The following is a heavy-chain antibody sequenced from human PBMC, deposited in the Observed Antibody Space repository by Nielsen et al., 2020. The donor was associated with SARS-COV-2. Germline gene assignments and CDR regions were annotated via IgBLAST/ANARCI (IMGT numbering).Heavy chain of an antibody. Sequence: GGSLRLSCAASGFTFSSYAMHWVRQAPGKGMECVAVISYDGSNKYYADSVKSRFTISRDNSKNTLYLQMNSLRAEDTAVYYCARDFSGDFDYWGQGTLVTVSS. CDR2: ISYDGSNK. V-gene: IGHV3-30-3*01. CDR1: GFTFSSYA. J-gene: IGHJ4*02. D-gene: IGHD3-10*01. CDR3: ARDFSGDFDY.